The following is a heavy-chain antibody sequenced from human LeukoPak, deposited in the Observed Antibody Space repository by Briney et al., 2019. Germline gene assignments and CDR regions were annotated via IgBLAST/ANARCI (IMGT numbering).Heavy chain of an antibody. J-gene: IGHJ5*02. CDR2: ISGGGGST. CDR3: AKDSSSSPHWFDP. CDR1: GFTFSSYA. V-gene: IGHV3-23*01. D-gene: IGHD6-6*01. Sequence: GGSLRLSCAASGFTFSSYAMNWVRQAPGKGLEWVSAISGGGGSTYYADSVKGRFTISRDNSKNTLYLQMNSMRADDTAVYYCAKDSSSSPHWFDPWGQGTLVTVSS.